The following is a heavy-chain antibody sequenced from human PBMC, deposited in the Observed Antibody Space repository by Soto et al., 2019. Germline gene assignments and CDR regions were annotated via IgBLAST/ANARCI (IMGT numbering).Heavy chain of an antibody. J-gene: IGHJ4*02. D-gene: IGHD3-3*01. V-gene: IGHV3-33*01. Sequence: GGSLRLSCAASGFTFSSYGMHWVRQAPGKGLEWVAVIWYDGSNKYYADSAKGRFTISRDNSKNTLYLQMNSLRAEDTAVYYCARRIFGVVIITHDYFDYWGQGTLVTVSS. CDR2: IWYDGSNK. CDR3: ARRIFGVVIITHDYFDY. CDR1: GFTFSSYG.